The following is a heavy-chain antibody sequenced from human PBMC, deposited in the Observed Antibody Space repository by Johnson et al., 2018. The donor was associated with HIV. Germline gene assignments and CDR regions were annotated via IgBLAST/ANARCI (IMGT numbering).Heavy chain of an antibody. J-gene: IGHJ3*02. V-gene: IGHV3-66*01. CDR2: IYSGGRT. Sequence: EVQLVESGGGLVQSGGSLRLSCAASGFTVSSNYMSWVRQAPGQGLEWVSVIYSGGRTYYADTVNGSLTISRDNTKNTLYLQMNNLRDEDTAVYYCASPDYERYYGAFDIWGQGTMDTVSS. CDR3: ASPDYERYYGAFDI. D-gene: IGHD3-10*01. CDR1: GFTVSSNY.